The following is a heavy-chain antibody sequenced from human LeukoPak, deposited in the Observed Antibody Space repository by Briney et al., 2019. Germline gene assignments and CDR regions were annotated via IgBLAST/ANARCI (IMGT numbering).Heavy chain of an antibody. D-gene: IGHD5-24*01. J-gene: IGHJ4*02. CDR2: IKSKTDGGTT. CDR3: AKENGYNYYFDY. CDR1: GFTFSNAW. V-gene: IGHV3-15*01. Sequence: GGSLRLSCAASGFTFSNAWMSWVRQAPGKGLEWVGRIKSKTDGGTTHYAAAVKGRFTISRDDSKNTLYVQMNSLRAEDTAVYYCAKENGYNYYFDYWGQGTLVTVSS.